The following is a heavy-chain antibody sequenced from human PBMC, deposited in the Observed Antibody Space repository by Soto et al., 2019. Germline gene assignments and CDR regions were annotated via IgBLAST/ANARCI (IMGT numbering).Heavy chain of an antibody. V-gene: IGHV1-18*01. J-gene: IGHJ6*02. Sequence: ASVKVSCKASGYTFTSYGISWVRQAPGQGLEWMGWISAYNGNTNYAQKLQGRVTMTTDTSTSTAYMELRSLRSDDTAVYYCARCYDSSGYYYERYYSYYGMDLWGQGTTVTVSS. CDR1: GYTFTSYG. D-gene: IGHD3-22*01. CDR3: ARCYDSSGYYYERYYSYYGMDL. CDR2: ISAYNGNT.